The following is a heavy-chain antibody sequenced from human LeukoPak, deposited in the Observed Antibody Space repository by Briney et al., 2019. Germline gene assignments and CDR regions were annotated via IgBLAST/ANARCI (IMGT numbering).Heavy chain of an antibody. V-gene: IGHV4-4*07. CDR2: IYTSGST. CDR1: GGSISSYY. CDR3: ARDSLLWSGYYNWFDP. Sequence: PSETLSLTCTVSGGSISSYYWSWIRQPAGKGLEWIGRIYTSGSTNYNPSPKSRVTMSVDTSKNQFSLKLSSVTAADTAVYYCARDSLLWSGYYNWFDPWGQGTLVTVSS. J-gene: IGHJ5*02. D-gene: IGHD3-3*01.